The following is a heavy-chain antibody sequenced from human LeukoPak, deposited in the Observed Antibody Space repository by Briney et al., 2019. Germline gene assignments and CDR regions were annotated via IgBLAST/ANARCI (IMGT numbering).Heavy chain of an antibody. CDR3: ARKARTSGYYPPYYYYMDV. J-gene: IGHJ6*03. D-gene: IGHD3-22*01. Sequence: SETLSLTCAVYGGSFSGYYWSWIRQPPGKGLEWIGEINHSGSTNYNPSPKSRVTISVDTSKNQFSLKLSSVTAADTAVYYCARKARTSGYYPPYYYYMDVWGKGTTVTVSS. V-gene: IGHV4-34*01. CDR1: GGSFSGYY. CDR2: INHSGST.